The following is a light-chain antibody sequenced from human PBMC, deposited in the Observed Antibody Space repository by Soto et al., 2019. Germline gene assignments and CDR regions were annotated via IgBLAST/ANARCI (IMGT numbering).Light chain of an antibody. V-gene: IGKV3-11*01. CDR3: QQRSDWPPIT. CDR2: GAS. Sequence: EIALTQSPATLSLSPGERATLSCRASQSVSSYLAWYQQKPGQAPRLLIYGASTRATGIPARFSGSGSGTEFTLTISSLQSEDFAVYYCQQRSDWPPITFGQGTRLEIK. CDR1: QSVSSY. J-gene: IGKJ5*01.